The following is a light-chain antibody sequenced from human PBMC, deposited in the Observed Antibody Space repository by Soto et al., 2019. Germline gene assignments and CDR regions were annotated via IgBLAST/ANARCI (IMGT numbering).Light chain of an antibody. V-gene: IGKV1-39*01. CDR2: TAS. CDR1: QGISDY. Sequence: DIQMTQSPSSLSASVGDRVTISCRAGQGISDYLSWFQQKPGEAPQLLINTASTLQSGVPIRFSGAGSRTHFSLTISGLQPEDSATYYCQQTYSFPWTFGQGTKV. J-gene: IGKJ1*01. CDR3: QQTYSFPWT.